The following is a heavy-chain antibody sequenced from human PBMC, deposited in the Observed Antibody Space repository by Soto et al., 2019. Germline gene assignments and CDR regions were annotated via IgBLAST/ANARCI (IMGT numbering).Heavy chain of an antibody. CDR1: GYTFTSYG. Sequence: ASVKVSCKASGYTFTSYGISWVRQAPGQGLEWMGWISAYNGNTNYAQKLQGRVTMTTDTSTSTAYMELRSLRSDDTAVYYCARSGAAAHGDYYYGMDVWGQGTTVTVS. V-gene: IGHV1-18*04. CDR3: ARSGAAAHGDYYYGMDV. D-gene: IGHD6-25*01. J-gene: IGHJ6*02. CDR2: ISAYNGNT.